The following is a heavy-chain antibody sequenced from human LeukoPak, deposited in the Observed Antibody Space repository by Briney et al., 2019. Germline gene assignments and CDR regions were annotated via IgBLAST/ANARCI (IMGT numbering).Heavy chain of an antibody. J-gene: IGHJ3*02. CDR1: GFTFSSYA. D-gene: IGHD3-22*01. V-gene: IGHV3-30-3*01. Sequence: GGSLRLSCAASGFTFSSYAMHWVRQAPGKGLEWVAVISYDGSNKYYADSVKGRFTISRDNSKNTLYLQMNSLRAEDTAVYYCASANYYDSVGYYGGDAFDIWGQGTMVTVSS. CDR2: ISYDGSNK. CDR3: ASANYYDSVGYYGGDAFDI.